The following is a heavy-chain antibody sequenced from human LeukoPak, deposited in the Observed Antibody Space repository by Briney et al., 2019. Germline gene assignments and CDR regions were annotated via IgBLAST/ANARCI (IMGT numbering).Heavy chain of an antibody. J-gene: IGHJ4*02. V-gene: IGHV4-31*03. CDR2: IYYSGST. CDR3: ARVGYSYGSLFDY. Sequence: PSETLSLTCTVSGGSISSGGYYWSWIRQHPGKGLEWIGYIYYSGSTYYNPSLKSRVTISVDTSKNQFSLKLSSVTAADTAVYYCARVGYSYGSLFDYWGQGTLVTVSS. D-gene: IGHD5-18*01. CDR1: GGSISSGGYY.